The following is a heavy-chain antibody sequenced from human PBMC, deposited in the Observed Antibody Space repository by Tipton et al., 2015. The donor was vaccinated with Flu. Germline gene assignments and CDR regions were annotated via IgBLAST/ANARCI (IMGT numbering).Heavy chain of an antibody. CDR2: IYYSGST. J-gene: IGHJ6*02. Sequence: LRLSCTVSGGSISSYYWSWIRQPPGKGLEWIGYIYYSGSTNYNPSLKSRVTISVDTSKNQFSLKLSSVTAADTAVYYCASSNYYYGMDVWGQGTTVTVSS. CDR1: GGSISSYY. CDR3: ASSNYYYGMDV. V-gene: IGHV4-59*08.